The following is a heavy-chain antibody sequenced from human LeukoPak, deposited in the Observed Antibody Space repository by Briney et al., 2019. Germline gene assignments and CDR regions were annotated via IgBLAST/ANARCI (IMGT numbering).Heavy chain of an antibody. CDR1: GGTFRSYA. D-gene: IGHD4-17*01. V-gene: IGHV1-69*13. Sequence: GASVKVSCKASGGTFRSYAISWVRQAPGHGFEWMGGIIPIFGTANYAQKFQGRVTITADESTSTAYMELSSLRSEDTAVYYCASPGDYGDYSTYDYWGQGTLVTVSS. CDR3: ASPGDYGDYSTYDY. CDR2: IIPIFGTA. J-gene: IGHJ4*02.